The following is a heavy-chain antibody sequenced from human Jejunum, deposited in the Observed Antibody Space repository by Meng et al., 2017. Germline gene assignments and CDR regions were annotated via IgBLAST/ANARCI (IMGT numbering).Heavy chain of an antibody. CDR3: ARGPWDSSGWPEYFQH. J-gene: IGHJ1*01. CDR2: IYYSENT. Sequence: QRLLHESGPGLVKPSEPLSLPCSVAGASISSSSWYWGWIRQPPGKGLEWIGSIYYSENTYYHPSLKSRVTISVDTSKNQFSLKLSSVTAADTAVYYCARGPWDSSGWPEYFQHWGQGTLVTVSS. V-gene: IGHV4-39*07. D-gene: IGHD6-19*01. CDR1: GASISSSSWY.